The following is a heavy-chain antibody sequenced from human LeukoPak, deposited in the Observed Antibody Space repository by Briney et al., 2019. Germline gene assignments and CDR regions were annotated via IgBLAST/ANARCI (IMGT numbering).Heavy chain of an antibody. Sequence: SETLSLTCTVSGGSISSSSYYWGWIRQPPGKGLEWIGSIYYSGSTYYNPSLKSRVTISVDTSKNQFSLKLSSVTAADTAVYYCARQELEPYDYYYMDVWGKGTTVTISS. V-gene: IGHV4-39*01. CDR1: GGSISSSSYY. CDR2: IYYSGST. CDR3: ARQELEPYDYYYMDV. D-gene: IGHD1-1*01. J-gene: IGHJ6*03.